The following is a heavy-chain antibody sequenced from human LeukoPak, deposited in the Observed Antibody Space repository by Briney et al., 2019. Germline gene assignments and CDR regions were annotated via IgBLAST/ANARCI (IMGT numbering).Heavy chain of an antibody. J-gene: IGHJ6*03. D-gene: IGHD2-2*01. CDR1: GGSFSGYY. CDR2: INHSGST. Sequence: SETLSLTCAVYGGSFSGYYWSWIRQPPGKGLEWIGEINHSGSTNYNPSLKSRVTISVDTSKNQFSLKLSSVTAADTAVYYCARERCNSTSCYFVFGYYYYYMDVWGKGTTVTVSS. CDR3: ARERCNSTSCYFVFGYYYYYMDV. V-gene: IGHV4-34*01.